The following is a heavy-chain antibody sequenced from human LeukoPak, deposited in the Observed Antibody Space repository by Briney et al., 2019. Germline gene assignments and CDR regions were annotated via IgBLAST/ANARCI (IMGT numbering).Heavy chain of an antibody. V-gene: IGHV3-30*18. CDR2: ISYDGSNK. CDR3: AKFEEVLRYFDWLPDAFDI. Sequence: PGRSLRLSCAASGFTFSSYGMHWVRQAPGKGLEWVAVISYDGSNKYYADSVKGRFTISRDNSKNTLYLQMNSLRAEDAAVYYCAKFEEVLRYFDWLPDAFDIWGQGTMVTVSS. D-gene: IGHD3-9*01. J-gene: IGHJ3*02. CDR1: GFTFSSYG.